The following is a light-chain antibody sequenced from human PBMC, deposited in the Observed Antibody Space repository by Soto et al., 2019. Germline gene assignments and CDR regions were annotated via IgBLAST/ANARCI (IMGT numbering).Light chain of an antibody. CDR3: QHTYSTLLIT. V-gene: IGKV1-39*01. CDR1: QTIKSY. J-gene: IGKJ5*01. Sequence: DIQMTQSPSSLSASVGDRVSITCRASQTIKSYLNWYQQKPGKAPKLLIYAASRLQSGVPSRFTGSGSGTHFTLTISNLQPEDFATYYCQHTYSTLLITFGQGTRLEIK. CDR2: AAS.